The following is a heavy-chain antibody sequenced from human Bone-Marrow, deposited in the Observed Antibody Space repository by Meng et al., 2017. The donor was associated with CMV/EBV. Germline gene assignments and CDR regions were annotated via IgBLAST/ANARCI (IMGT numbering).Heavy chain of an antibody. CDR3: ARITYYYYGMDV. CDR1: GFTFSSYW. CDR2: INSDGSST. J-gene: IGHJ6*02. V-gene: IGHV3-74*01. Sequence: GESLKISCAASGFTFSSYWMHWVRQAPGKGLVWVSRINSDGSSTSYADSVKGRFTIPRDNAKNTLYLQMNSLRDEDTAVYYCARITYYYYGMDVWGQGTTVTVSS.